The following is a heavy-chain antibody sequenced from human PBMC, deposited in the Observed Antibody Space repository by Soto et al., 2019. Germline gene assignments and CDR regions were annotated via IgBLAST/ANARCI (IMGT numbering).Heavy chain of an antibody. CDR3: AQRADYGDIPIFDX. CDR2: IYWNDDE. Sequence: SGPTLVHPTQTLTLTCTFSGFSLYTNGVGVCWIRQPPGKALECLALIYWNDDELYSPSLKSRLTITKDTSKKHVILTMTNMDTVETGTYYCAQRADYGDIPIFDXWGQGTLVTVSX. CDR1: GFSLYTNGVG. J-gene: IGHJ4*02. D-gene: IGHD4-17*01. V-gene: IGHV2-5*01.